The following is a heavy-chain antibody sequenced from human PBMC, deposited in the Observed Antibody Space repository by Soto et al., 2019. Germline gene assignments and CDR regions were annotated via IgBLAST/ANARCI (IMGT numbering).Heavy chain of an antibody. CDR1: GFTFSPYE. D-gene: IGHD2-8*01. V-gene: IGHV3-48*03. CDR3: VREPTCSNGVSEFDY. CDR2: ISSSGSTI. J-gene: IGHJ4*02. Sequence: PGGSLRLSCAASGFTFSPYEMSWVRQAPGQGLEWISYISSSGSTIHYADSVKGRFSISRDNAKKSLFLQMNSLRAEDTAVYYCVREPTCSNGVSEFDYWGQGTLVTVSS.